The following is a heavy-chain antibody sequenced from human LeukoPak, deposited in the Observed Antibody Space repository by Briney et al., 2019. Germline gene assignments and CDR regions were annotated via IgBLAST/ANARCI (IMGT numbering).Heavy chain of an antibody. CDR1: GFTFSSYW. Sequence: GGSLRLSCAASGFTFSSYWMTWVRQAPGKGLEWVANIKQDGTEKYYVDPVKGRFTISRDNAKNSLSLQMNSLRVEDTALYYCARGGISIFGVVIYMDVWGKGTTVTVSS. D-gene: IGHD3-3*01. CDR3: ARGGISIFGVVIYMDV. V-gene: IGHV3-7*03. CDR2: IKQDGTEK. J-gene: IGHJ6*03.